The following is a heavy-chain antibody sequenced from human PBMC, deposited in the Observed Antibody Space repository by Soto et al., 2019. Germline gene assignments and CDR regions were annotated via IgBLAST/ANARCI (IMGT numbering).Heavy chain of an antibody. V-gene: IGHV4-34*01. CDR1: SGTVSGYY. CDR2: INHSGST. D-gene: IGHD3-10*01. Sequence: PSETLSLTCAVYSGTVSGYYGGGIRQPPGKGLEWIGEINHSGSTNYNPSLKSRVTISVDTSKTQFSLKLSSVTAADTAVYYFARLLVRGVNYSHVDYWGQGTLVTVSS. J-gene: IGHJ4*02. CDR3: ARLLVRGVNYSHVDY.